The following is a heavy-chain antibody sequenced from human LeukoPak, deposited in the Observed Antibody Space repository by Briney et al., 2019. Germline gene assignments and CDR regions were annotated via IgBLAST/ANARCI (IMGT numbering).Heavy chain of an antibody. Sequence: GALVKVSCKASGYTFTSYAMNWVRQAPGQGLEWMGWINTNTGNPTYAQGFTGRFVFSLDTSVSTAYLQISSLKAEDTAVYYCARGRIRGVIISWFDPWGQGTLVTVSS. CDR1: GYTFTSYA. CDR3: ARGRIRGVIISWFDP. V-gene: IGHV7-4-1*02. J-gene: IGHJ5*02. D-gene: IGHD3-10*01. CDR2: INTNTGNP.